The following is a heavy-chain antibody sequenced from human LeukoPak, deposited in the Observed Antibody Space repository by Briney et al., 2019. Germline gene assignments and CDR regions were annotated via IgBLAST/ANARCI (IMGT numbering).Heavy chain of an antibody. J-gene: IGHJ4*02. Sequence: GGSLRLSCAASGFTFSSYSMNWVRQAPGKGLEWVSSISSSSSYIYYADSVKGRFTISRDNAKNSLYLQMSSLRAEDTAVYYCARGPESSGWYYFDYWGQGTLVTVSS. D-gene: IGHD6-19*01. V-gene: IGHV3-21*01. CDR3: ARGPESSGWYYFDY. CDR2: ISSSSSYI. CDR1: GFTFSSYS.